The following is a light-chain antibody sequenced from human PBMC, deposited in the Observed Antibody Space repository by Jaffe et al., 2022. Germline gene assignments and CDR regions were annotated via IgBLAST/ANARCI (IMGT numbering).Light chain of an antibody. CDR2: RSD. CDR1: SSNIGTNT. J-gene: IGLJ3*02. V-gene: IGLV1-44*01. CDR3: AAWDDSLDAWV. Sequence: QSVLTQPPSASGTPGQRVTISCSGSSSNIGTNTVNWFQQLPGAAPTVLIYRSDLRPSGVPDRFSGSKSDTSASLAISGLQSEDEADYYCAAWDDSLDAWVFGGGTKLTVL.